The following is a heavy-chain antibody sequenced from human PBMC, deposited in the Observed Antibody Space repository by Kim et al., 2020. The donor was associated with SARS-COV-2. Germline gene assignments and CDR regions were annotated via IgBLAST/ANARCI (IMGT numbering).Heavy chain of an antibody. V-gene: IGHV4-30-4*01. Sequence: SETLSLTCTVSGGSISSGDYYWSWIRQPPGKGLEWIGYIYYSGSTYYNPSLKSRVTISVDTSKNQFSLKLSSVTAADTAVYYCARSGRATRDDYWGQGTLVTVSS. J-gene: IGHJ4*02. CDR2: IYYSGST. D-gene: IGHD1-26*01. CDR3: ARSGRATRDDY. CDR1: GGSISSGDYY.